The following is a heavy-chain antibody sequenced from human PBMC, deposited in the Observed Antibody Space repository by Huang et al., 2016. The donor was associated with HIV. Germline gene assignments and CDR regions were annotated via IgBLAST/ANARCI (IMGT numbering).Heavy chain of an antibody. J-gene: IGHJ4*02. CDR1: GYNFKTYA. D-gene: IGHD6-19*01. Sequence: QIQLLQSGAEVRKPGASVKISCKTSGYNFKTYAVTWVRQTPGQGLEWMGWVSGFTSYTAYSQRLQGRVTMTTDPSTNTVYMELRSLKFDDTAVYYCARRVGSGWYGEIDYWGQGTLVTVSS. V-gene: IGHV1-18*04. CDR2: VSGFTSYT. CDR3: ARRVGSGWYGEIDY.